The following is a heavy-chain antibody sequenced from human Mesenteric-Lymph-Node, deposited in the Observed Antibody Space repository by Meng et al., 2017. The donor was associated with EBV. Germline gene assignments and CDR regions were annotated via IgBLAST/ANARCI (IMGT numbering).Heavy chain of an antibody. V-gene: IGHV4-34*01. CDR3: ARGAIFGIVITYFDY. CDR1: GGSFSGYH. Sequence: VQLQQGGAGLLEPSETLSLTCEASGGSFSGYHWSWIRQPPGKGLEYIGEISQSGDTTYNPSLKSRVTISVDRSRNQFSLKMASVTAADTAVYYCARGAIFGIVITYFDYWSQGTLVTVFS. J-gene: IGHJ4*02. CDR2: ISQSGDT. D-gene: IGHD3-3*02.